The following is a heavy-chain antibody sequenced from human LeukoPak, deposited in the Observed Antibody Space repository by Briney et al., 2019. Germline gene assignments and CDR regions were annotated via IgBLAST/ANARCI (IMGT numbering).Heavy chain of an antibody. CDR2: ISAYNGNT. V-gene: IGHV1-18*01. CDR1: GYTFTSYG. D-gene: IGHD1-26*01. CDR3: ARDGVTATSGGYSYYPYFAMDV. Sequence: ASVKVSCKASGYTFTSYGISWVRQAPGQGPEWMGWISAYNGNTNYAQKLQGRVTMTTDTSTSTAYMELRSLRSDDTAVYYCARDGVTATSGGYSYYPYFAMDVWGQGTTVTVSS. J-gene: IGHJ6*02.